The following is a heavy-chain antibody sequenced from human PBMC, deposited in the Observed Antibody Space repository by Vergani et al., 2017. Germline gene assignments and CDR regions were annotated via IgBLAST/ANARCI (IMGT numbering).Heavy chain of an antibody. CDR1: GFTFSSYG. D-gene: IGHD5-18*01. Sequence: QVQLVESGGGVVQPGRSLRLSCAASGFTFSSYGMHWVRQAPGKGLEWVAVIWYDGSNKYYADSVKGRFTISRDNSKNTLYLQMNSLRAEDTAVYYCARCPSGTAMAADSYYMDAWGKGTTVTVSS. V-gene: IGHV3-33*01. J-gene: IGHJ6*03. CDR3: ARCPSGTAMAADSYYMDA. CDR2: IWYDGSNK.